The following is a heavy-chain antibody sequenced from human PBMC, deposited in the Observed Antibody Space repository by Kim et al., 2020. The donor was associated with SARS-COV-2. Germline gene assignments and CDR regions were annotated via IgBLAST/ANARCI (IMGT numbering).Heavy chain of an antibody. V-gene: IGHV3-7*01. Sequence: GGSLRLSCAASGFTFRTYWMTWVRQAPGKGLEWVANINQDGSEKYSVGSVKGRFTISRDNAENSLYLQMNSLRGEDTAMYYCARESVVTGWFDSWGQGT. CDR3: ARESVVTGWFDS. J-gene: IGHJ5*01. CDR1: GFTFRTYW. D-gene: IGHD3-22*01. CDR2: INQDGSEK.